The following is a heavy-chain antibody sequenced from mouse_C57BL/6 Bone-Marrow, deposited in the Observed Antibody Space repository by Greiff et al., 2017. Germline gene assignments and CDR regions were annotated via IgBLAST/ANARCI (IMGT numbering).Heavy chain of an antibody. CDR1: GFNIKDDY. D-gene: IGHD2-3*01. CDR2: IDPENGDT. V-gene: IGHV14-4*01. Sequence: EVQLQQSGAELVRPGASVKLSCTASGFNIKDDYMHWVKQRPEQGLEWIGWIDPENGDTEYASKFQGKATITADTSSNTAYLQLSSLTSEDTAVYYGTTDGYYVAWFAYWGQGTLVTVSA. J-gene: IGHJ3*01. CDR3: TTDGYYVAWFAY.